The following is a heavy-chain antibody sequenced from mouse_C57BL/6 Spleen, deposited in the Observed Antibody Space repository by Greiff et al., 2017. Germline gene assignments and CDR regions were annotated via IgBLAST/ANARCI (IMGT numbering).Heavy chain of an antibody. D-gene: IGHD2-3*01. J-gene: IGHJ4*01. Sequence: VKLLESGAELVKPGASVKLSCKASGYTFTEYTIHWVKQRSGQGLEWIGWFYPGSGSIKYNEKFKDKATLTADKSSSTAYMELSRLTSEDAAVYFCARHEIDGYYEDYAMDYWGQGTSVTVSS. CDR3: ARHEIDGYYEDYAMDY. V-gene: IGHV1-62-2*01. CDR2: FYPGSGSI. CDR1: GYTFTEYT.